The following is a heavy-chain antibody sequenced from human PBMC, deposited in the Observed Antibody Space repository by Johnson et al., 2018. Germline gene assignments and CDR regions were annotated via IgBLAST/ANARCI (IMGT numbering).Heavy chain of an antibody. CDR3: AREQTPITGMVRENYYYYGMDV. CDR2: ISSSSSYI. Sequence: VQLVESGGGVVQPGRSLRLSCAASGFTFSSYSMNWVRQAPGKGLEWVSSISSSSSYIYYADSGKGRFTISRDNAKNSLYLQMNSLRAEDTAVYYCAREQTPITGMVRENYYYYGMDVWGQGTTVTVSS. V-gene: IGHV3-21*01. D-gene: IGHD3-10*01. CDR1: GFTFSSYS. J-gene: IGHJ6*02.